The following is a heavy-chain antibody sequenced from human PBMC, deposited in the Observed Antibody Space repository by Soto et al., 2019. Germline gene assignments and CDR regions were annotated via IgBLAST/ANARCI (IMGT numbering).Heavy chain of an antibody. CDR2: ISWNSGSI. J-gene: IGHJ4*02. V-gene: IGHV3-9*01. CDR1: GFTFDDYA. Sequence: EVQLVESGGGLVQPGRSLRLSCAASGFTFDDYAMHWVRQAPGKGLEWVSGISWNSGSIGYADSVKGRFTISRDNAKNSLYLQMNSLRAEDTALYYCAQDRRYRSSWSFDYWGQGTLVTVSS. CDR3: AQDRRYRSSWSFDY. D-gene: IGHD6-13*01.